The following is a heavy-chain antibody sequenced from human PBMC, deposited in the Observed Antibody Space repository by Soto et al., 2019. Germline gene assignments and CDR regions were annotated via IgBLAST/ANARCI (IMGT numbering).Heavy chain of an antibody. CDR3: ERDPPRYFTSSPEGAGL. D-gene: IGHD2-21*01. V-gene: IGHV1-2*02. CDR2: INPKTVDT. Sequence: QVQLVQSGTEVKKPGASVKVSCKASGYTFTDSHIHWVRQASGQGLEWLGWINPKTVDTNYPQKFQGRITMTRDTSMSTGYMELTNLTSDDTAVYYCERDPPRYFTSSPEGAGLWGQGTLVTVSS. J-gene: IGHJ4*02. CDR1: GYTFTDSH.